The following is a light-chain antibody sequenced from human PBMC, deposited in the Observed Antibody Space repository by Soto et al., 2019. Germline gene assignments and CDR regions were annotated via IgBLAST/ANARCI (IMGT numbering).Light chain of an antibody. Sequence: QSALTQPASVSGSPGQSITMSCTGTSSDIGSYNLVSWYQHHPGKAPKLIIYEGNQRPSRVSNRFSGSKSGNTASLTIAGLQAEDEADYYCCSYAGISTVVFGGGTKLTVL. CDR2: EGN. CDR1: SSDIGSYNL. J-gene: IGLJ2*01. V-gene: IGLV2-23*01. CDR3: CSYAGISTVV.